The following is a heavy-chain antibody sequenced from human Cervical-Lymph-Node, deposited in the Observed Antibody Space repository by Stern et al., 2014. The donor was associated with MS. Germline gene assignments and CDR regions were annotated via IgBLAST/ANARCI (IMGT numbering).Heavy chain of an antibody. V-gene: IGHV3-53*01. J-gene: IGHJ4*02. CDR3: ARKTDTAVGGDY. Sequence: EDQLVESGGGLIQPGGSLRLSCAASGFSVSTNFMSWVRQAPGKGLEWVSLMYSRGGTNYADSVKGRFTISRDSSKNTLYLQMSDLRAEDTAVYYCARKTDTAVGGDYWGPGTLVTVSS. CDR2: MYSRGGT. D-gene: IGHD5-18*01. CDR1: GFSVSTNF.